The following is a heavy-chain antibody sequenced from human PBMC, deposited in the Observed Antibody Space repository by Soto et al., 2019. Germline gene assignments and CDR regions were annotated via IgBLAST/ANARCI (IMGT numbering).Heavy chain of an antibody. Sequence: EVQLVESGGTLVQPGGSLRLSCAASGFTFSSHWMHWVRQTPGEGLVSVSRINPDASHTDYADSVKGRFTISRDNAKSTLYLEMESLRAEDTGVYYCASPVVPAAMGGPYFYGIDVWGQGTTVTVSS. CDR1: GFTFSSHW. CDR2: INPDASHT. V-gene: IGHV3-74*01. J-gene: IGHJ6*02. D-gene: IGHD2-2*01. CDR3: ASPVVPAAMGGPYFYGIDV.